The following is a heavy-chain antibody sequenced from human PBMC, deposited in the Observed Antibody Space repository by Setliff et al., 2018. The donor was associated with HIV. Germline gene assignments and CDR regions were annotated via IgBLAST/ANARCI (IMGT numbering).Heavy chain of an antibody. CDR1: GYTFTTYA. V-gene: IGHV1-3*01. Sequence: ASVKVSCKASGYTFTTYAIHWVRQAAGQRLEWMGWVNAGNGNTKYSQKFQGRVTITRDTSASTAYMELSSLRSEDTAVYYCAKEQASEVEAFDIWGQGTMVTVSS. D-gene: IGHD3-3*01. J-gene: IGHJ3*02. CDR3: AKEQASEVEAFDI. CDR2: VNAGNGNT.